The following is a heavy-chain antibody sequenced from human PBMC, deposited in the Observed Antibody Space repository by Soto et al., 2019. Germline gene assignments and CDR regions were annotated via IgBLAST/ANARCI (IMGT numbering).Heavy chain of an antibody. Sequence: ASVKVSCKASGYTFTSYAMHWVRQAPGQRLEWMGWINAGNGNTKYSQKFQGRVTITRDTSASTAYMELSSLRSEDTAVYYCARVATILIAVAGPYFDYWGQGTLVTVSS. CDR3: ARVATILIAVAGPYFDY. V-gene: IGHV1-3*01. CDR2: INAGNGNT. J-gene: IGHJ4*02. CDR1: GYTFTSYA. D-gene: IGHD6-19*01.